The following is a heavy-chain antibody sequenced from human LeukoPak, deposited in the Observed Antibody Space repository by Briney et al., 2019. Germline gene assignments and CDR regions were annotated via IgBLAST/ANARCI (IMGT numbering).Heavy chain of an antibody. CDR1: GYTFTGYY. J-gene: IGHJ4*02. Sequence: ASVKASCKASGYTFTGYYMHWVRQAPGQGLEWMGWINPNSGGTNYAQKFQGRVTMTRDTSISTAYMELSRLRSDDTAVYYCARIYSGSRSDFDYWGQGTLVTVSS. D-gene: IGHD1-26*01. CDR3: ARIYSGSRSDFDY. CDR2: INPNSGGT. V-gene: IGHV1-2*02.